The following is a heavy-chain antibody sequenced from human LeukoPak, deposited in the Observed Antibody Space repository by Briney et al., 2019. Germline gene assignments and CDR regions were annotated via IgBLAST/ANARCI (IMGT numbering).Heavy chain of an antibody. CDR2: INHSGST. Sequence: PSEALSLTCAVYGGSFSGYYWSWIRQPPGKGLEWIGEINHSGSTNYNPSLKSRVTISVDTSKNQFSLKLSSVTAADTAVYYCARDQWYCSSTSCTGFDYWGQGTLVTVSS. D-gene: IGHD2-2*01. J-gene: IGHJ4*02. V-gene: IGHV4-34*01. CDR1: GGSFSGYY. CDR3: ARDQWYCSSTSCTGFDY.